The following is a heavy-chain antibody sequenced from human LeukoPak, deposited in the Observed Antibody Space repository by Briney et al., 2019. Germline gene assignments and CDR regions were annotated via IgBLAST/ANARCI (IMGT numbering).Heavy chain of an antibody. CDR1: GGSISSGSYY. D-gene: IGHD3-10*01. CDR2: IYTSGST. CDR3: ARETRGSQSNWFDP. Sequence: SQTLSLTCTVSGGSISSGSYYWSWIRQPAGKGPEWIGRIYTSGSTNYNPSLKSRVTISVDTSKNQFSLKLSSVTAADTAVYYCARETRGSQSNWFDPWGQGTLVTVSS. J-gene: IGHJ5*02. V-gene: IGHV4-61*02.